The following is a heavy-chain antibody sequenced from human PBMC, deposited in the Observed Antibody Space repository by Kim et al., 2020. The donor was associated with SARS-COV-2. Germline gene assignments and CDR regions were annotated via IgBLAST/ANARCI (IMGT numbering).Heavy chain of an antibody. J-gene: IGHJ3*02. Sequence: GGSLRLSCAASGFTVSSNYMSWVRQAPGKGLEWVSVIYSGGSTYYADSVKGRFTISRDNSKNTLYLQMNSLRAEDTAVYYCAKLATLRDDAFDIWGQGTMVTVSS. CDR2: IYSGGST. V-gene: IGHV3-53*01. CDR1: GFTVSSNY. CDR3: AKLATLRDDAFDI. D-gene: IGHD2-15*01.